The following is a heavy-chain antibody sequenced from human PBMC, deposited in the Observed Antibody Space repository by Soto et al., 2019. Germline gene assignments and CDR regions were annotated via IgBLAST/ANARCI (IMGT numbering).Heavy chain of an antibody. Sequence: SQPLSLTCAISGDSVSSNSAAWNWIRQSPSRGLEWLGRTYYRSKWYNDYAVSVKSRITINPDTSKNQFSLQLNSVTPEDTAVYYCARAVWSGESPHYYYYDSSGYSGGAFDIWGQGTMVTVSS. CDR2: TYYRSKWYN. D-gene: IGHD3-22*01. J-gene: IGHJ3*02. CDR3: ARAVWSGESPHYYYYDSSGYSGGAFDI. CDR1: GDSVSSNSAA. V-gene: IGHV6-1*01.